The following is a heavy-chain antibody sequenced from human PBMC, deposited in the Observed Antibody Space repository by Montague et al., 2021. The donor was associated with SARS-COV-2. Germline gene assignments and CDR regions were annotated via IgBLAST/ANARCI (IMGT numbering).Heavy chain of an antibody. CDR1: GFPFSSYS. D-gene: IGHD4-17*01. J-gene: IGHJ4*02. CDR3: ARDLTTVTSKYFDY. V-gene: IGHV3-21*01. CDR2: ISSSSSYI. Sequence: YLRLSCAASGFPFSSYSMNWVRQAPGKGLEWVSSISSSSSYIYYADSVKGRFTISRDNAKNSLYLQMNSLRAEDTAVYYCARDLTTVTSKYFDYWGQGTLVTVSS.